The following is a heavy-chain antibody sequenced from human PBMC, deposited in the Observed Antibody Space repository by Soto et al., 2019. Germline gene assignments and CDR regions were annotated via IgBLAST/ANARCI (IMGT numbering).Heavy chain of an antibody. J-gene: IGHJ6*03. CDR1: GFSLSTSGMC. CDR3: ARILTTGRRYYYYYMDV. D-gene: IGHD1-1*01. Sequence: SGPTLVNPTQTLTLTCTFSGFSLSTSGMCVSWIRQPPGKALEWLARIDWDDDKYYSTSLKTRLTISKDTSKNQVVLTMTNMDPVDTATYYCARILTTGRRYYYYYMDVWGKGTTVTVSS. V-gene: IGHV2-70*11. CDR2: IDWDDDK.